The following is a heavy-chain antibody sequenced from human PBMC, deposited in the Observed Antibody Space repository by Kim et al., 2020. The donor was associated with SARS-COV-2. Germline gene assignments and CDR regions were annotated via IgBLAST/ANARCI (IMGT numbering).Heavy chain of an antibody. Sequence: DSVKGRFPISRDNSKNTLYLQMNSRRAEDTAVYYCAKELLTVPPTGGVDYWGQGTLVTVSS. D-gene: IGHD4-4*01. CDR3: AKELLTVPPTGGVDY. J-gene: IGHJ4*02. V-gene: IGHV3-23*01.